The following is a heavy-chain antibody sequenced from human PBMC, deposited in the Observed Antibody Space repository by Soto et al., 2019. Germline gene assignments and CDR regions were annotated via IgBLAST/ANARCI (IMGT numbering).Heavy chain of an antibody. V-gene: IGHV2-5*01. Sequence: QITLKESGPTLVKPTQPLTLTCTFSGFSLSASGVGVGWIRQPPGKALEWLALLYSNDDKRYSPSLRSRLTITKDTTKSQVVLTMTNMDTVDTAAYYCAHTSRVAGGTGYFYGMDVWGQGTTVTASS. CDR3: AHTSRVAGGTGYFYGMDV. J-gene: IGHJ6*02. CDR1: GFSLSASGVG. D-gene: IGHD6-13*01. CDR2: LYSNDDK.